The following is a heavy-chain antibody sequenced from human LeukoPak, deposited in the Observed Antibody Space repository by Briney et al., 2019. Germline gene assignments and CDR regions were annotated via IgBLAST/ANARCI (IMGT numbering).Heavy chain of an antibody. CDR2: ISYDGSNQ. Sequence: TGGSLRLSCAASGFTFSSYGMHWVRQAPGKGLEWVAVISYDGSNQYYADSVKGRFTISRDNSKNTLYLQMNSLRAEDTAVYYCAKDRSSFGVVTDSFDYWGQGTLVTVSS. J-gene: IGHJ4*02. CDR3: AKDRSSFGVVTDSFDY. V-gene: IGHV3-30*18. CDR1: GFTFSSYG. D-gene: IGHD3-3*01.